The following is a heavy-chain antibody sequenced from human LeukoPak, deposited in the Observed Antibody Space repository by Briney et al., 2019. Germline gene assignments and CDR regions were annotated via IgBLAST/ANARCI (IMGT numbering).Heavy chain of an antibody. J-gene: IGHJ4*02. V-gene: IGHV4-39*07. Sequence: SETLSLTCTVSGGSISSSSYYWGWIRQPPGKGLEWIGSIYYSGSTYYNPSLKSRVTISVDTSKNQFSLKLSSVTAADTAVYYCAREGMATDDYWGQGTLVTVSP. CDR1: GGSISSSSYY. D-gene: IGHD5-24*01. CDR2: IYYSGST. CDR3: AREGMATDDY.